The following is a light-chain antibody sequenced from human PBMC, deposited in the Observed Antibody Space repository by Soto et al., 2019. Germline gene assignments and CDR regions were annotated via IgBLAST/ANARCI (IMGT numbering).Light chain of an antibody. CDR2: GAS. Sequence: PGERTTLSCRASQSVSSNFLDWYQQKPGQAPRLLIYGASSRATGIPDRFSGSGSGTEFTLTISSLQSEDFTVYYCQQYNKWPLTFGQGTKVDIK. J-gene: IGKJ1*01. V-gene: IGKV3D-15*01. CDR3: QQYNKWPLT. CDR1: QSVSSN.